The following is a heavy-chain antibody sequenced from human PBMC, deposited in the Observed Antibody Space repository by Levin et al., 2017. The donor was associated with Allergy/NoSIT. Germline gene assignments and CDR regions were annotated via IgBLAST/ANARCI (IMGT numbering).Heavy chain of an antibody. Sequence: LSLTCATSGFTFSTYGMHWVRQAPGKGLEWVALIWFDGSNKYYADSVKGRFTISRDNSKNTLYLHMNNLTAEDAAVYYCARDTMYYYGSGSSTYYFDFWGQGTLVTVSS. CDR3: ARDTMYYYGSGSSTYYFDF. D-gene: IGHD3-10*01. J-gene: IGHJ4*02. V-gene: IGHV3-33*01. CDR1: GFTFSTYG. CDR2: IWFDGSNK.